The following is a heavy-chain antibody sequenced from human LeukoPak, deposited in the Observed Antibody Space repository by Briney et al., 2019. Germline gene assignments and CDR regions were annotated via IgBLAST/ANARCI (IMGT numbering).Heavy chain of an antibody. CDR1: GFDFSSHS. V-gene: IGHV3-21*01. D-gene: IGHD4/OR15-4a*01. CDR2: ISSSGSYK. Sequence: GGSLRLSCAASGFDFSSHSMHWIRQAPGKGLEWVSSISSSGSYKTYADSLKGRLTISRDNAGNSVFLLLQSLTVEDTAVYYCARGMIRGALWCVDFWGLGSLVTVSS. CDR3: ARGMIRGALWCVDF. J-gene: IGHJ4*02.